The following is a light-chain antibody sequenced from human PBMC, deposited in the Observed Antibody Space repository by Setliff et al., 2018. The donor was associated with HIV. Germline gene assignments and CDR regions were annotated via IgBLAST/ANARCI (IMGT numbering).Light chain of an antibody. CDR1: SSDIGSYDY. J-gene: IGLJ1*01. CDR3: SSYTSADTYV. Sequence: QSALTQPASVSGSPGQSITISCTGTSSDIGSYDYISWYQQHPGKAPKLMTYEVSNRPSGVSNRFSGSKSGITASLTISGLQADDEADYYCSSYTSADTYVFGSGTKVTVL. CDR2: EVS. V-gene: IGLV2-14*01.